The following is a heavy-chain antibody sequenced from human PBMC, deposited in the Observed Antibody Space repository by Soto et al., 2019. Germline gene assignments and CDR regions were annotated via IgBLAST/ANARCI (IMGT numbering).Heavy chain of an antibody. D-gene: IGHD6-19*01. Sequence: QVQLVQSGSEVKKPGASVKVFCKASGYTFTSYAIHWLRQAPGRSLEWMGWINAGNGNTKYSQKFQGRVTITRATAASTAYRELSSLRSEDTTVYYCARDVSSHSSGWYYSDYWGQGTLVTVSS. CDR2: INAGNGNT. V-gene: IGHV1-3*01. CDR3: ARDVSSHSSGWYYSDY. J-gene: IGHJ4*02. CDR1: GYTFTSYA.